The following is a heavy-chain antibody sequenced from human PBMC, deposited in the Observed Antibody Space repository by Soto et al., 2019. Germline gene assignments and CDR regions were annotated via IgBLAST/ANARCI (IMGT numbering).Heavy chain of an antibody. D-gene: IGHD6-13*01. CDR1: GGSFSGYY. CDR2: INHSGST. V-gene: IGHV4-34*01. CDR3: ARGFRSSSWYGAKGMDV. Sequence: SETLSLTCAVCGGSFSGYYWSWIRQPPGKGLEWIGEINHSGSTNYNPSLKSRVTISVDTSKNQFSLKLSSVTAADTAVYYCARGFRSSSWYGAKGMDVWGQGTTVTVSS. J-gene: IGHJ6*02.